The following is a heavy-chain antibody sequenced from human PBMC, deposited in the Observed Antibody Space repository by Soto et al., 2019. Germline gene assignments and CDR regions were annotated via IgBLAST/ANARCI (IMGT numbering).Heavy chain of an antibody. CDR3: ARTFRKAANYFDY. J-gene: IGHJ4*02. D-gene: IGHD3-3*02. CDR2: IYYSGST. CDR1: GGSISSGGYY. Sequence: TLSLTCTVSGGSISSGGYYWSWIRQHPGKGLEWIGYIYYSGSTYYDPSLKSRVTISVDTSKNQFSLKLSSVTAADTAVYYCARTFRKAANYFDYWGQGTLVTVSS. V-gene: IGHV4-31*03.